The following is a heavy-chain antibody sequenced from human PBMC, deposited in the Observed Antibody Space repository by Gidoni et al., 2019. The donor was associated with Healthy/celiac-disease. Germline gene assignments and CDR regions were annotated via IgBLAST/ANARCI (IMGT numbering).Heavy chain of an antibody. CDR1: GGTFSSSA. V-gene: IGHV1-69*01. CDR2: IIPIFGTA. Sequence: QGQLVQSGAEVKKPGSSVKVSCKASGGTFSSSAISWVRQAPGQGLEWMGGIIPIFGTANYAQKFQGRVTITADESTSTAYMELSSLRSEDTAVYYCAREVGIAAAKGGGPFDYWGQGTLVTVSS. CDR3: AREVGIAAAKGGGPFDY. D-gene: IGHD6-13*01. J-gene: IGHJ4*02.